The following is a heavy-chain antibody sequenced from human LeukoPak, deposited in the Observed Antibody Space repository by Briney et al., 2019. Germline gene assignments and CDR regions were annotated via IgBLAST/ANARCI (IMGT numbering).Heavy chain of an antibody. CDR1: GFTFSDYD. D-gene: IGHD3-16*01. CDR2: ISYLSSHV. Sequence: GGSLRLSCSASGFTFSDYDMNWVRQAPGKGLEWVSSISYLSSHVYYGDSVKGRFSISRDNTKNSLYLQINSLGAEDTAIYYCGRAFPPLRTSSAGDLWGQGILVTVSS. CDR3: GRAFPPLRTSSAGDL. V-gene: IGHV3-21*01. J-gene: IGHJ4*02.